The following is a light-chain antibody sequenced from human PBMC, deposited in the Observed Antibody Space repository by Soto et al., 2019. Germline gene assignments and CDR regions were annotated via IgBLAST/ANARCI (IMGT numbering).Light chain of an antibody. CDR1: QSVSSY. CDR2: GAS. Sequence: EIVLTQSPATLSLSPGERATLSCRASQSVSSYLAWYQQRPGQAPRLLIYGASSRATGIPDRFSGSGSGTDFTLTISRLEPEDFAVYHCQQYGNSPPTFGQGTKVDI. CDR3: QQYGNSPPT. V-gene: IGKV3-20*01. J-gene: IGKJ1*01.